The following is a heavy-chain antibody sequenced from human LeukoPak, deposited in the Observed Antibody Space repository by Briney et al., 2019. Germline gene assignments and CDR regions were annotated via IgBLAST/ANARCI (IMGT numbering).Heavy chain of an antibody. CDR3: ARLGTAPFDY. J-gene: IGHJ4*02. CDR2: ISYTGTT. Sequence: PSQTLSLTCTVSSGSISSGDYYRSWIRQPPGKGLEWIGYISYTGTTYYNPSLKSRVTISEDTSKNLFSLNLSSVTAADTAVYYCARLGTAPFDYWGQGTLVTVSS. CDR1: SGSISSGDYY. V-gene: IGHV4-30-4*08. D-gene: IGHD2-21*02.